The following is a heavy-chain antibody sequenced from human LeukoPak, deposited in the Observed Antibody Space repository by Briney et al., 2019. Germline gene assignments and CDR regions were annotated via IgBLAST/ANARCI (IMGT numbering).Heavy chain of an antibody. Sequence: GGSLRLSCAASGFTFSSYAMSWVRQAPGKGLEWVSAISGSGGSTYYADSVKGRFTISRGNSKDTLYLQMNSLRAEDTAVYYCAKDLELWWEQVWYYFDYWGQGTLVTVSS. CDR1: GFTFSSYA. CDR2: ISGSGGST. V-gene: IGHV3-23*01. J-gene: IGHJ4*02. CDR3: AKDLELWWEQVWYYFDY. D-gene: IGHD2-21*01.